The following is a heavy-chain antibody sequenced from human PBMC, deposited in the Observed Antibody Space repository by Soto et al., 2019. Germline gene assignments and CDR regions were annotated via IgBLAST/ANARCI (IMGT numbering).Heavy chain of an antibody. CDR2: INPSGST. D-gene: IGHD2-15*01. J-gene: IGHJ4*02. V-gene: IGHV4-34*01. CDR1: GGSISGYY. Sequence: SVTLSLTWTVSGGSISGYYWSWIRQPPGKGLEWIGEINPSGSTNYNPSLKSRVTISVDTSKNQFSLNLSSVTAADTAVYYCATVRVSGSVVKRYYFDYWGQGTLVTVSS. CDR3: ATVRVSGSVVKRYYFDY.